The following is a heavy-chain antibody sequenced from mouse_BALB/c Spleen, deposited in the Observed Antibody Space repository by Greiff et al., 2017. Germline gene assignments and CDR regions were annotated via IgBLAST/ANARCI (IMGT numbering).Heavy chain of an antibody. J-gene: IGHJ2*01. Sequence: EVQLQESGPGLVKPSQSLSLTCSVTGYSITSGYYWNWIRQFPGNKLEWMGYISYDGSNNYNPSLKNRISITRDTSKNQFFLKLNSVTTEDTATYYCARAYYEYAEGDIDYWGQGTTLTVSS. D-gene: IGHD2-4*01. CDR3: ARAYYEYAEGDIDY. V-gene: IGHV3-6*02. CDR1: GYSITSGYY. CDR2: ISYDGSN.